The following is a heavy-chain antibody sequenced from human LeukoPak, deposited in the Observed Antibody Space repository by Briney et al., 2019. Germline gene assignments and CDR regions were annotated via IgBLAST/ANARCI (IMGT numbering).Heavy chain of an antibody. CDR3: ARLSVVVVAAKRPYYYYYMDV. CDR1: GFTFNRYW. Sequence: GGSLRLSCAASGFTFNRYWMSGVPQARGKGWEWVPNIKQDGREKYYVDSVKARFTAPRNNPKNCLYLQMNSLRAEDTAVYYCARLSVVVVAAKRPYYYYYMDVWGKGTTVTVSS. CDR2: IKQDGREK. V-gene: IGHV3-7*01. D-gene: IGHD2-15*01. J-gene: IGHJ6*03.